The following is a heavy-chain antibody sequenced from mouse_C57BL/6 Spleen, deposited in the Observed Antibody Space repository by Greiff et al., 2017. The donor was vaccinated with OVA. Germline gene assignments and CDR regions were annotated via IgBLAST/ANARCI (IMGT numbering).Heavy chain of an antibody. CDR2: IYPGSGST. Sequence: QVQLQQPGAELVKPGASVKMSCKASGYTFTSYWITWVKQRPGQGLEWIGDIYPGSGSTNYNEKFKSKATLTVDTSSSTAYMQLSSLTSEDSAVYYCARGPLQLEHYYARDYWGQGTSVTVSS. J-gene: IGHJ4*01. V-gene: IGHV1-55*01. D-gene: IGHD4-1*02. CDR1: GYTFTSYW. CDR3: ARGPLQLEHYYARDY.